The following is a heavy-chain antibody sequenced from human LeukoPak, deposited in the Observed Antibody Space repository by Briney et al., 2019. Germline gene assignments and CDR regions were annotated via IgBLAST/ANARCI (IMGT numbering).Heavy chain of an antibody. D-gene: IGHD6-19*01. J-gene: IGHJ6*02. CDR1: GGSFSGYY. Sequence: TSETLSLTCAVYGGSFSGYYWSWIRQPPGKGLEWIGEINHSGSTNYNPSLKSRVTISVDTSKNQFSLKLSSVTAADTAVYYCARGAGYSSGWYLKSFYYGMDVWGQGTTVTVSS. CDR2: INHSGST. V-gene: IGHV4-34*01. CDR3: ARGAGYSSGWYLKSFYYGMDV.